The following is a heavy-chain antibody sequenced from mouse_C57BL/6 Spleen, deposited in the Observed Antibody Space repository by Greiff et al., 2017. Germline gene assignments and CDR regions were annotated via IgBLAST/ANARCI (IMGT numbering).Heavy chain of an antibody. CDR2: FYPGSGSI. V-gene: IGHV1-62-2*01. D-gene: IGHD1-1*01. J-gene: IGHJ3*01. CDR3: ARHEEKDYGSLAWFAY. Sequence: VQGVESGAELVKPGASVKLSCKASGYTFTEYTIHWVKQRSGQGLEWIGWFYPGSGSIKYNEKFKDKATLTADKSSSTVYMELSRLTSEDSAVYFCARHEEKDYGSLAWFAYWGQGTLVTVSA. CDR1: GYTFTEYT.